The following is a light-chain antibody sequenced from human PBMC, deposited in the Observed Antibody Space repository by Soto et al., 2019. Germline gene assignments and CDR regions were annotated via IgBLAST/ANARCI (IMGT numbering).Light chain of an antibody. J-gene: IGLJ2*01. Sequence: QSALTQPASVSGSPGQSITISCTGTSSDVGSYNLVSWYQQHPGKAPKLMIYEGSKRPSGVSNRFSGSKSGNTASLTFSGFQAEDEADYYCCSYAGSSTPVVFGGGTKVTVL. CDR2: EGS. CDR3: CSYAGSSTPVV. CDR1: SSDVGSYNL. V-gene: IGLV2-23*01.